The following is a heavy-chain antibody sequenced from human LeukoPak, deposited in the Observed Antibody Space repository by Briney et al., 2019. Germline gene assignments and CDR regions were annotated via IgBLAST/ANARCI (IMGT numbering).Heavy chain of an antibody. CDR3: AKDAVGSYSDWFDY. CDR2: ISRSGDST. J-gene: IGHJ4*02. V-gene: IGHV3-23*01. D-gene: IGHD1-26*01. CDR1: GFTFSSYA. Sequence: GGSLRLSCAASGFTFSSYAMSWVRQAPGKGLEWVSAISRSGDSTCYADSVKGRFTISRDNSKNTLYLQMNSLRAEDTAVYYCAKDAVGSYSDWFDYWGQGTLVTVSS.